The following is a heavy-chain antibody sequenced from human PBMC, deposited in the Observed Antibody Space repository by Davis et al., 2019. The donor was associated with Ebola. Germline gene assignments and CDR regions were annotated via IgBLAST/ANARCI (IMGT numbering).Heavy chain of an antibody. Sequence: ASVKVSCKASGYTFTGYYMHWVRQAPGQGLEWMGWINPNSGGTNYAQKFQGRVTITADESTSTAYMELSSLRSEDTAVYYCAREWFLYFDYWGQGTLVTVSS. D-gene: IGHD3-3*01. CDR2: INPNSGGT. CDR3: AREWFLYFDY. V-gene: IGHV1-2*02. J-gene: IGHJ4*02. CDR1: GYTFTGYY.